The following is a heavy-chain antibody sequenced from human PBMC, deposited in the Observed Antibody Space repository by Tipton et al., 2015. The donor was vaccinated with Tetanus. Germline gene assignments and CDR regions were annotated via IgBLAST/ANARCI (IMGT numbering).Heavy chain of an antibody. V-gene: IGHV4-30-4*08. D-gene: IGHD3-16*01. CDR2: VFYSGST. Sequence: TLSLTCSVSGGSISSGGYYWSWIRQHPGKGLEWIGYVFYSGSTNYNPSLKSRVTISVDTSKNQFSLRLSSVTAADTAVYYCARDHGITWGGMGYYYGMDVWGQGTTVTVSS. CDR1: GGSISSGGYY. J-gene: IGHJ6*02. CDR3: ARDHGITWGGMGYYYGMDV.